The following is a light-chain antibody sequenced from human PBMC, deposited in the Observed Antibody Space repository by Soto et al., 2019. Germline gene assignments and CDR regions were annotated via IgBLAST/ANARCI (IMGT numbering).Light chain of an antibody. CDR1: QSISSY. J-gene: IGKJ2*01. CDR2: AAS. V-gene: IGKV1-39*01. CDR3: QQSYSAPYT. Sequence: DIQMTQSPSSLSASVGDRVTITCRTSQSISSYLNWYQQKPGKAPKLLIYAASSLQSGVPSRFSGSGSGTEFTLTISSLQPEDFATYYCQQSYSAPYTFGQGTMLEIK.